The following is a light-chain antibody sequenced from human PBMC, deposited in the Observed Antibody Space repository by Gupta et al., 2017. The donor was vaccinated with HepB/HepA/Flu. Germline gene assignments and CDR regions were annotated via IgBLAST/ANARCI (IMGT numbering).Light chain of an antibody. J-gene: IGLJ2*01. CDR2: RYN. CDR3: AAWDDSMSAVV. V-gene: IGLV1-47*01. Sequence: QSVLTQPPSASGTPGQRVTFSCSGSSSSFGGNYVYWYQQLPGTAPKLLIYRYNQRHSGVPDRFSGSKSGTSASVAISGLRAEDEADYYCAAWDDSMSAVVFGGGTKLTV. CDR1: SSSFGGNY.